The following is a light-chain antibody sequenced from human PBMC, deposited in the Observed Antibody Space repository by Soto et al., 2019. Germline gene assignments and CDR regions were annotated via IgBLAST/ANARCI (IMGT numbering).Light chain of an antibody. Sequence: DIQVTQSPSSLSASIGDRVIITCRASQPISTSLHWFQQKPGKAPKLLIYAPSNLQDGVPSRFSGSGTGTEFTLSISSLQPEDIGNYFCQQSYSTTHTFGGGTKVQI. CDR2: APS. CDR3: QQSYSTTHT. V-gene: IGKV1-39*01. J-gene: IGKJ4*01. CDR1: QPISTS.